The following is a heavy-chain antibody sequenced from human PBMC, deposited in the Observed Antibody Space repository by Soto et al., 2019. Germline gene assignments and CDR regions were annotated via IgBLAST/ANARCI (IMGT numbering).Heavy chain of an antibody. Sequence: HGESLKISCKGSGYSFTSYWIGWVRQMPEKGLEWMGIIYPGDSDTRYSPSFQGQVTISADKSISTAYLQWSSLKASDTAMYYCARDSRSWYGWFDPWGQGTLVTVSS. V-gene: IGHV5-51*01. J-gene: IGHJ5*02. D-gene: IGHD6-13*01. CDR1: GYSFTSYW. CDR3: ARDSRSWYGWFDP. CDR2: IYPGDSDT.